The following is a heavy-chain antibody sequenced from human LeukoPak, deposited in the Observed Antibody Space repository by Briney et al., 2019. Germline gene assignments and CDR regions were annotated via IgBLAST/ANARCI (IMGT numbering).Heavy chain of an antibody. CDR2: ISSSSSTI. D-gene: IGHD1-26*01. CDR1: GFTFSSYA. J-gene: IGHJ4*02. Sequence: PGGSLRLSCAASGFTFSSYAMNWVRQAPGKGLGWVSYISSSSSTIYYADSVRGRFTISRDNAKNSLYLQMNSLRDEDTAVYYCARDLSGSYYHSDYWGQGTLVTVSS. V-gene: IGHV3-48*02. CDR3: ARDLSGSYYHSDY.